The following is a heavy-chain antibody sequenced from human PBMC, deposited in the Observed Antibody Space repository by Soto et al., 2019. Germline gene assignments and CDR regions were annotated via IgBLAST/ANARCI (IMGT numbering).Heavy chain of an antibody. J-gene: IGHJ6*02. V-gene: IGHV1-2*02. D-gene: IGHD2-15*01. CDR1: GYTFTGYY. CDR3: ARGVLEVVAATRDHYYYYGMDV. CDR2: INPNSGGT. Sequence: ASVKVSCKASGYTFTGYYMHWVRQAPGQGLEWMGWINPNSGGTNYAQKFQGRVTMTRDTSISTAYMELSRLRSDDTAVYYCARGVLEVVAATRDHYYYYGMDVWGQGTTVTVSS.